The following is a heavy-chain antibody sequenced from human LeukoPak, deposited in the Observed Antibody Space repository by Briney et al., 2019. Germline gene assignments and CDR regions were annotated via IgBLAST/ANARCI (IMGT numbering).Heavy chain of an antibody. CDR3: ARGGAYYYDSSGYLLGY. CDR2: INPNSGGT. V-gene: IGHV1-2*02. J-gene: IGHJ4*02. CDR1: GYTFTGYY. Sequence: ASVTVSFKSSGYTFTGYYMHWVRQAPGQGLAWMGWINPNSGGTNYAQKFQGRVTMTRDTSISTAYMELSRLRSDDTAVYYCARGGAYYYDSSGYLLGYWGQGTLVTVSS. D-gene: IGHD3-22*01.